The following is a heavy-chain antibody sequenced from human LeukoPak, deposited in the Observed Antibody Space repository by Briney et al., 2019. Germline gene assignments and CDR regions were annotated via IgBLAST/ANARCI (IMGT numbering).Heavy chain of an antibody. J-gene: IGHJ4*02. Sequence: EASETLSLTCTVSGGSISSSSYYWGWIRQPPGKGLEWIGSIYYSGSTYYNPSLKSRVTISVDTSKNQFSLKLSSVTAADTAVYYCARLIAVAGTRYFDYWGQGTLVTVSS. D-gene: IGHD6-19*01. CDR2: IYYSGST. V-gene: IGHV4-39*01. CDR1: GGSISSSSYY. CDR3: ARLIAVAGTRYFDY.